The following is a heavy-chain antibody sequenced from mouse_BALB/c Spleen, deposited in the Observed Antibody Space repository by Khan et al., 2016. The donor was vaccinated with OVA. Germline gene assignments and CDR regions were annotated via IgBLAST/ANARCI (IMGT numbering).Heavy chain of an antibody. CDR3: ARAFYYGAWFAY. J-gene: IGHJ3*01. D-gene: IGHD1-1*01. CDR2: IWSGGST. V-gene: IGHV2-9*02. Sequence: VQLQESGPGLVAPSQTLSITCTVSGFSLTSYGVHWVRQPPGKGLEWLGVIWSGGSTDHNSALMFRLSISKDHSKSQDFLKMNSPQTDDTAMYYCARAFYYGAWFAYWGQGTLVTVSA. CDR1: GFSLTSYG.